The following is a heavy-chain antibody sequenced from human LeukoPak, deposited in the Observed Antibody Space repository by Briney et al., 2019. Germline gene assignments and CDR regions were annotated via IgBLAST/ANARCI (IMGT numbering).Heavy chain of an antibody. Sequence: ASVKVSCKASGGTFSRYAISWVRQAPGQGLEWMGGIIPIFGTANYAQKFQGRVTITTDESTSTAYMELSSLRSEDTAVYYCARAKRVVGATSYYYYYMDVWGKGTTVTVSS. V-gene: IGHV1-69*05. CDR2: IIPIFGTA. CDR1: GGTFSRYA. D-gene: IGHD1-26*01. J-gene: IGHJ6*03. CDR3: ARAKRVVGATSYYYYYMDV.